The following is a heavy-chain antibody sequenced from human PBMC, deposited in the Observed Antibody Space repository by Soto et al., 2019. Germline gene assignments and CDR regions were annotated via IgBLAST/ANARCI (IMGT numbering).Heavy chain of an antibody. Sequence: VGSLRLSCAASGFTFSSYAFHWVRQAPGKGLEWVAILSDDGSNKDYAGSVKGRFTISRDNSRNTLYLQMNSLRAEDTAVYYCARHLSHLKYGWFDPWGQGTLVTVSS. J-gene: IGHJ5*02. D-gene: IGHD3-3*02. V-gene: IGHV3-30-3*01. CDR3: ARHLSHLKYGWFDP. CDR1: GFTFSSYA. CDR2: LSDDGSNK.